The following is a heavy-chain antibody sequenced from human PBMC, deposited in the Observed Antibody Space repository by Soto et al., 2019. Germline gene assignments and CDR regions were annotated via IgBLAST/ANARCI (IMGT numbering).Heavy chain of an antibody. J-gene: IGHJ4*02. Sequence: SETLSLTCTVSGGSISSYYWSWIRQPPGKGLEWIGYIYYSGSTNYNPSLKSRVTISVDTSKNQFSLKLSSVTAADTAVYYCARASVGATPIYSYWGQGTLVTVSS. V-gene: IGHV4-59*01. CDR3: ARASVGATPIYSY. CDR1: GGSISSYY. CDR2: IYYSGST. D-gene: IGHD1-26*01.